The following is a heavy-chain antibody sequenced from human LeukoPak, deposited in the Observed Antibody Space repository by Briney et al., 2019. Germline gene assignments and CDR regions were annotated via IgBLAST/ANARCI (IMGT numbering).Heavy chain of an antibody. Sequence: SETLSLTCAVYGGSFSGYYWSWVRQPPGKGLEWIGEINHSGSTNYNPSLKSRVTISVDTSKNQFSLKLSSVTAADTAVYYCARLYSSGWYGYYGMDVWGQGTTVTVSS. CDR2: INHSGST. CDR1: GGSFSGYY. J-gene: IGHJ6*02. CDR3: ARLYSSGWYGYYGMDV. V-gene: IGHV4-34*01. D-gene: IGHD6-19*01.